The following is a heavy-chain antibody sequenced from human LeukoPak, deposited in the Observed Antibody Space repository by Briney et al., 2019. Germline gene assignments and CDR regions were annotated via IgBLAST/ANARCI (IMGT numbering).Heavy chain of an antibody. J-gene: IGHJ3*02. V-gene: IGHV4-4*02. D-gene: IGHD6-25*01. CDR2: IYHSGST. CDR3: ASAPAKGSAFDI. Sequence: PSGTLSLTCAVSGGSISSSNWWSRVRQPPGKGLEWIGEIYHSGSTNYNPSLKSRVTISVDKSKNQFSLELSSVTAADTAVYYCASAPAKGSAFDIWGQGTMVTVSS. CDR1: GGSISSSNW.